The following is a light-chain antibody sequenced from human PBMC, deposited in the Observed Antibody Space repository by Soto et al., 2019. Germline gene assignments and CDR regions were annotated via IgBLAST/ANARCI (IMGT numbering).Light chain of an antibody. CDR2: DAS. CDR3: QQYNNWPPIT. CDR1: QSVRSK. Sequence: EIVMTQSPATLSVSPGERATLSCRASQSVRSKLAWYQQKPGQAPRLLIYDASTRATGIPARFSGSGPGTEFTLTISSLQSEDFAVYYCQQYNNWPPITFGQGTRLEIK. J-gene: IGKJ5*01. V-gene: IGKV3-15*01.